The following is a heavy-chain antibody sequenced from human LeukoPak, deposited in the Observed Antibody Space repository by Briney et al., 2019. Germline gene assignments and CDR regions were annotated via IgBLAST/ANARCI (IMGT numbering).Heavy chain of an antibody. V-gene: IGHV6-1*01. CDR2: TYDRSKWYN. D-gene: IGHD5-12*01. J-gene: IGHJ3*02. CDR1: GDSVSSNSAA. Sequence: SQTLSLTCAISGDSVSSNSAAWNWIRQSPSRRLEWLGRTYDRSKWYNDSAVSVKSRITINPATSKNQFSLQLNSVTPEDTAVYYCASDGYSGYDGDAFDIWGQGTMVTVSS. CDR3: ASDGYSGYDGDAFDI.